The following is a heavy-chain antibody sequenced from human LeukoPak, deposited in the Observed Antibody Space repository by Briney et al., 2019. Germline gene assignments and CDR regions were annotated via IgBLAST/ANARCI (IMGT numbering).Heavy chain of an antibody. CDR3: AREDSYGSEGFDF. D-gene: IGHD5-18*01. V-gene: IGHV3-48*03. Sequence: GGSLRLSCAASGFTFSSYEMNWVRQAPGKGLEWASYISISDSTIYYADSVKGRFTVSRNNAKNSLYLQMSSLRAEDTAVYYCAREDSYGSEGFDFWGQGTLVTVSS. CDR1: GFTFSSYE. CDR2: ISISDSTI. J-gene: IGHJ4*02.